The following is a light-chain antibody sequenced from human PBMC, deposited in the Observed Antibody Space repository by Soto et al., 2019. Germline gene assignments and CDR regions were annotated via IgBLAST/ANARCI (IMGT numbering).Light chain of an antibody. CDR2: GAS. Sequence: EIVLTQSPATLSVSQGERATLSCRASESVSNNLAWYQQKPGQAPRLLIFGASARATGIPARFSGSGSRTEFTLTISSLQSEDFALYYCQQYNKWPLTFGGGTKAEIK. CDR1: ESVSNN. V-gene: IGKV3-15*01. CDR3: QQYNKWPLT. J-gene: IGKJ4*01.